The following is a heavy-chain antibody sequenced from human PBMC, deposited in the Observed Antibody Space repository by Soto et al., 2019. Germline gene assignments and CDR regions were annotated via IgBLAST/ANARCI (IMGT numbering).Heavy chain of an antibody. J-gene: IGHJ5*02. Sequence: VQLQQWGAGLLKPSETLSLTCAVYGGSFSGYYWSWIRQPPGKGLEWVSRASPDGTSTSYADSVKGRFTISRDNAKNTLFMQMNSLRAEDTAVYYCTRHGSGDYFLFDPWGQGTLVTVSS. CDR2: ASPDGTST. D-gene: IGHD4-17*01. CDR1: GGSFSGYY. V-gene: IGHV3-74*01. CDR3: TRHGSGDYFLFDP.